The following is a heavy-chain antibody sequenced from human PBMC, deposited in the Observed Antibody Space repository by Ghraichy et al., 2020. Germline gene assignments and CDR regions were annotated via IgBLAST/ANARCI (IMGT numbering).Heavy chain of an antibody. CDR3: AKALDASSWYLVDP. CDR1: GFTFSSYA. J-gene: IGHJ5*02. V-gene: IGHV3-23*01. CDR2: ISDSGGRT. D-gene: IGHD6-13*01. Sequence: GGSLRLSCAASGFTFSSYAMSWVRQAPGKGLEWVSGISDSGGRTSYADALKGRFTISRDNTRSTLYLQMNSLRGEDTAVYYCAKALDASSWYLVDPWGKGTLVTVSS.